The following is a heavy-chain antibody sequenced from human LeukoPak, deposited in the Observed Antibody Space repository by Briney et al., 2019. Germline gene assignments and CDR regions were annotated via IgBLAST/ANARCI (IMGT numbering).Heavy chain of an antibody. CDR3: ARVGGAPLGAFDI. V-gene: IGHV4-59*01. Sequence: PSETLSLTCSVSGGSISSYYWSWIRQPPGKGLEWIGYIYSSGSTNYNPSLKSRVTISKDMSKNQFSLRLTSVTAADTAVCYCARVGGAPLGAFDIWGQGTMVTVSS. CDR1: GGSISSYY. CDR2: IYSSGST. J-gene: IGHJ3*02. D-gene: IGHD3-16*01.